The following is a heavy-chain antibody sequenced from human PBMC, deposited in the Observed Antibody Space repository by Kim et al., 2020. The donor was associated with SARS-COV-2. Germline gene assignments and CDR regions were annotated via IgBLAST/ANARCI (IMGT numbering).Heavy chain of an antibody. J-gene: IGHJ6*01. CDR3: SRGQVAVADPFYYYYGMDV. CDR1: GGSFSGYY. D-gene: IGHD6-19*01. CDR2: INHSGST. Sequence: SETLSLTCAVYGGSFSGYYWSWIRQPPGKGLEWIGEINHSGSTNYNPSLKSRVTISVDTSKNQFSLKLSSVTAADTAVYYCSRGQVAVADPFYYYYGMDV. V-gene: IGHV4-34*01.